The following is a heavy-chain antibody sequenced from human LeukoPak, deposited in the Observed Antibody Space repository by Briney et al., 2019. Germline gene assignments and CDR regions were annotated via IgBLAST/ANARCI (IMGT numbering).Heavy chain of an antibody. J-gene: IGHJ4*02. CDR2: IWYDGSNK. V-gene: IGHV3-33*01. CDR1: GFTFSSYG. CDR3: ARDRYSSGWYGDFDC. Sequence: GGSLRLSCAASGFTFSSYGMHWVRQAPGKGLEWVAVIWYDGSNKYYADSVKGRFTTSRDNSKNTLYLQVNSLRAEDTAVYYCARDRYSSGWYGDFDCWGQGTLVTVSS. D-gene: IGHD6-19*01.